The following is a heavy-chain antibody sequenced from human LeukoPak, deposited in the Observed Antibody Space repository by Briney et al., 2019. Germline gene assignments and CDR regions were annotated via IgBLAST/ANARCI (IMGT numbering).Heavy chain of an antibody. CDR2: INHSGST. J-gene: IGHJ4*02. V-gene: IGHV4-34*01. CDR1: GGSFSGYY. D-gene: IGHD3-10*01. CDR3: ASSFIWFGDLAPLRY. Sequence: SETLSLTCAVYGGSFSGYYWSWIRQPPGKGLEWIGEINHSGSTNYNPSLKSRVTISVDTSKNQFSLKLSSVTAADTAVYYCASSFIWFGDLAPLRYWGQGTLVTVSS.